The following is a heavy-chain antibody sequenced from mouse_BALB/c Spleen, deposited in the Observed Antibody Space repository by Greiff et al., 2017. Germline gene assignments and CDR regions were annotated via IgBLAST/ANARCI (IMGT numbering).Heavy chain of an antibody. Sequence: VKLVESGPELVKPGASVRISCKASGYTFTSYYIHWVKQRPGQGLEWIGWIYPGNVNTKYNEKFKSKATLTVDKSSSTAYMQLSSLTSEDSAVYYCTRQAYYRYDGAMDYWGQGTSVTVSS. J-gene: IGHJ4*01. V-gene: IGHV1S56*01. CDR1: GYTFTSYY. CDR2: IYPGNVNT. CDR3: TRQAYYRYDGAMDY. D-gene: IGHD2-14*01.